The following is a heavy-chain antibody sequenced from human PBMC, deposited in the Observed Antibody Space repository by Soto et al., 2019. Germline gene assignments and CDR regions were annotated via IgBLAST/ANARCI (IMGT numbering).Heavy chain of an antibody. Sequence: QEQLQESGPGLVKPSQTLSLTCTVSGGSISSGGYYWSWIRQHPGKGLEWIGYIYYSGSTYYNPSLNRRVTISVDTSKNQFSLKLSSVTAADTAVYYCARLGQSLTFHYWGQGTLVTVSS. V-gene: IGHV4-31*03. CDR3: ARLGQSLTFHY. CDR2: IYYSGST. CDR1: GGSISSGGYY. D-gene: IGHD3-10*01. J-gene: IGHJ4*02.